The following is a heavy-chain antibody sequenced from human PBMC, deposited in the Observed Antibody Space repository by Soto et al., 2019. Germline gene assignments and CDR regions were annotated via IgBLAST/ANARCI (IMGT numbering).Heavy chain of an antibody. CDR3: AKDEVHVVVVGRNYYGIDV. J-gene: IGHJ6*02. CDR2: ISYDGSNK. CDR1: GFTFSSYG. D-gene: IGHD2-15*01. Sequence: QVQLVESGGGVVQPGRSLRLSCAASGFTFSSYGMHWVRQAPGKGLEWVAVISYDGSNKYYADSVKGRFTISRDNSKNAMYLQVNSLGAEDTAVYYCAKDEVHVVVVGRNYYGIDVWGQGTTVTVSS. V-gene: IGHV3-30*18.